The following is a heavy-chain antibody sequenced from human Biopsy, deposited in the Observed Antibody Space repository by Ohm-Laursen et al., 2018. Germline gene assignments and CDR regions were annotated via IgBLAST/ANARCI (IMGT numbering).Heavy chain of an antibody. CDR1: GFTFSNYG. CDR3: ARDLTINTVTTADY. Sequence: SLRLSCTASGFTFSNYGMHWVRQAPGKGLEWLAVIWYDGSNKYYGDSVQGRFTISRDNSKNTVYLQMNSLRAEDTAIYYCARDLTINTVTTADYWGQGTLVTVSS. CDR2: IWYDGSNK. J-gene: IGHJ4*02. D-gene: IGHD4-11*01. V-gene: IGHV3-33*01.